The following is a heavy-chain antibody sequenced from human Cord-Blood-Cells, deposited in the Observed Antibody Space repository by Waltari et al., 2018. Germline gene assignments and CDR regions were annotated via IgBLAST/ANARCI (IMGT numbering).Heavy chain of an antibody. V-gene: IGHV1-2*02. CDR1: GYTSTGYY. CDR3: ARSFYCSGGSCYDAFDI. D-gene: IGHD2-15*01. J-gene: IGHJ3*02. CDR2: INPNSGGT. Sequence: QVQLVQSGAEVTKPGASVKVSCTAPGYTSTGYYMHWVRPAPGQGLEWMGWINPNSGGTNYAQKFQGRVTMTRDTSISTAYMELSRLRSDDTAVYYCARSFYCSGGSCYDAFDIWGQGTMVTVSS.